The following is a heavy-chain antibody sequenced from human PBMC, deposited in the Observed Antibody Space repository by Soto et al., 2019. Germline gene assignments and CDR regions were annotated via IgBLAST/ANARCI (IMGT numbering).Heavy chain of an antibody. V-gene: IGHV3-33*01. CDR1: GFTFSRHC. CDR3: ARDDDYPDNGFDY. CDR2: ILNDASGH. Sequence: QVQLVESGGGVVQPGTSLRLSCAASGFTFSRHCMHWVRQTPGKGLEWLAVILNDASGHWYADSVKGRFTISRDNFENKLYLPMNGLRLEYTAMYYCARDDDYPDNGFDYWGQGTLVTVSS. J-gene: IGHJ4*02. D-gene: IGHD4-17*01.